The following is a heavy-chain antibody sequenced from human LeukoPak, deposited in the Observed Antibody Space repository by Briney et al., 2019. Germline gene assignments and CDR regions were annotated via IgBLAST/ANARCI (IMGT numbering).Heavy chain of an antibody. CDR1: GFTFSSYG. Sequence: GRSLRLSCAASGFTFSSYGMHWVRQAPGKGLEWVAVIWYDGSNKYYADSVKGRFTISRDNSKNTLYLQMNSLRAEDTAVYYCARDLKTIFGVVIPYFDYWGQGTLVTVSS. J-gene: IGHJ4*02. D-gene: IGHD3-3*01. CDR2: IWYDGSNK. V-gene: IGHV3-33*01. CDR3: ARDLKTIFGVVIPYFDY.